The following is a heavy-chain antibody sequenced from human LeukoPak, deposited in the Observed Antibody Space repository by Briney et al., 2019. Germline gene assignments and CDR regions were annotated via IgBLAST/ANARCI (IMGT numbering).Heavy chain of an antibody. V-gene: IGHV3-11*04. CDR3: ARSASLWLQYFDY. Sequence: GGSLRLSCAASGFSFSDYYMSWIRQAPGKGLEWISHISGSGGTTIYTDSVKGRFTISRDNAKNSLYPQMNSLRVEDTAVYYCARSASLWLQYFDYWGQGTLVTVSS. CDR1: GFSFSDYY. CDR2: ISGSGGTT. D-gene: IGHD5-18*01. J-gene: IGHJ4*02.